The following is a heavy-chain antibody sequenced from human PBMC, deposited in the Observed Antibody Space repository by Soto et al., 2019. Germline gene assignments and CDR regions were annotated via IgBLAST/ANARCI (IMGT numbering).Heavy chain of an antibody. J-gene: IGHJ6*02. Sequence: VASVKVSCKASGYTFTGYYMHWVRQAPGQGLEWMGWINPNSGGTNYAQKFQGWVTMTRDTSISTAYMELSRLRSDDTAVYYCAREGAAGSYYYGMDVWGQGTTVTVSS. V-gene: IGHV1-2*04. CDR3: AREGAAGSYYYGMDV. D-gene: IGHD6-13*01. CDR1: GYTFTGYY. CDR2: INPNSGGT.